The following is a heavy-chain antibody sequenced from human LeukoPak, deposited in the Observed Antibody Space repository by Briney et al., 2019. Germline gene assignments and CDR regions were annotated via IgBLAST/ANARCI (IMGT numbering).Heavy chain of an antibody. Sequence: ASVKVSCKASGYTFTGYYMHWVRQAPGQGLEWMGWINPNSGGTNYAQKFQGWVTMTRDTSIITAYMELSRLRSDDTAVYYCARQTGQGTPWENWFDPWGQGTLVSVSS. CDR3: ARQTGQGTPWENWFDP. CDR2: INPNSGGT. J-gene: IGHJ5*02. V-gene: IGHV1-2*04. D-gene: IGHD1-14*01. CDR1: GYTFTGYY.